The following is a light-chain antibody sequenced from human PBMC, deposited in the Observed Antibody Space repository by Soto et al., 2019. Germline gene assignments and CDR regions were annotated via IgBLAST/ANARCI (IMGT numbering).Light chain of an antibody. CDR3: QHLHSYPLT. V-gene: IGKV1-9*01. J-gene: IGKJ4*01. CDR2: AAS. Sequence: IQLTQSPSSLSASVGDRVSITCRASQDISNYLAWYQQKPGKAPKLLIYAASTLQSGVPSRFSGSGSETDFTLTISSLLSEDSAAYYCQHLHSYPLTFGGGTKVEIK. CDR1: QDISNY.